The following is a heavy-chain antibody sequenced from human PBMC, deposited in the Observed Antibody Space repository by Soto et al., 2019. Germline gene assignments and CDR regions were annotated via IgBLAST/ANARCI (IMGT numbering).Heavy chain of an antibody. CDR1: VYTFPGHD. J-gene: IGHJ6*03. CDR3: ARGFLKDMDV. Sequence: ASVKVSYKASVYTFPGHDINSARQATGQGLEWMGWMNPNSGNTGYAQKFQGRVTMTRNTSISTAYMELSSLRSEDTAVYYCARGFLKDMDVWGKGTTVTVSS. CDR2: MNPNSGNT. V-gene: IGHV1-8*01.